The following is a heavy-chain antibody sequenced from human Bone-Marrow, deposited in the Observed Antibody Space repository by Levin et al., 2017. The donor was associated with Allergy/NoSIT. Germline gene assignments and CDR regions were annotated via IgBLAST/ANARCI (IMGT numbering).Heavy chain of an antibody. CDR1: GFTFSSYW. Sequence: PGGSLRLSCAASGFTFSSYWMSWVRQAPGKGLEWVANIKQDGSEKYYVDSVKGRFTISRDNAKNSLYLQMNSLRAEDTAVYYCATHGAKTGTSGYYYGMDVWGQGTTVTVSS. V-gene: IGHV3-7*01. D-gene: IGHD3-10*01. J-gene: IGHJ6*02. CDR3: ATHGAKTGTSGYYYGMDV. CDR2: IKQDGSEK.